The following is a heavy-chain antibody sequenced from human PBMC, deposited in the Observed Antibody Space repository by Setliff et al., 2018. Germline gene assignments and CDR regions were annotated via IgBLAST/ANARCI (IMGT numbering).Heavy chain of an antibody. Sequence: SETLSLTCTVSGDSISSRPSYWGWFRQPAGKELEWIGQIYTSWTTHYNPSLKSRVTISVDTSENQFSLKLTSVTAADTAVYYCARNPSSLQYSFDIWGRGTLVTVSS. V-gene: IGHV4-61*09. J-gene: IGHJ2*01. CDR1: GDSISSRPSY. D-gene: IGHD1-26*01. CDR3: ARNPSSLQYSFDI. CDR2: IYTSWTT.